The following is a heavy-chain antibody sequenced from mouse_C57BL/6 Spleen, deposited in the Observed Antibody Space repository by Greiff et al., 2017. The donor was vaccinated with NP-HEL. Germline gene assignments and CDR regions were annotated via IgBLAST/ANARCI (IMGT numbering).Heavy chain of an antibody. CDR1: GFTFSSYA. J-gene: IGHJ2*01. Sequence: DVQLQESGGGLVKPGGSLKLSCAASGFTFSSYAMSWVRQTPEKRLEWVATISDGGSYTYYPDNVKGRFTISRDNAKNNLYLQMSHLKSEDTAMYYCARDSGYYGSSFYYFDYWGQGTTLTVSS. D-gene: IGHD1-1*01. CDR3: ARDSGYYGSSFYYFDY. V-gene: IGHV5-4*01. CDR2: ISDGGSYT.